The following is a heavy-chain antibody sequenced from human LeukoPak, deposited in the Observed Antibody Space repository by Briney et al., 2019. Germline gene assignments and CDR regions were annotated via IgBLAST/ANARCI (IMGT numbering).Heavy chain of an antibody. V-gene: IGHV4-39*01. CDR2: IYYSGST. D-gene: IGHD3-3*01. Sequence: KPSETLSLTCTVSGGSISSTSYYWGWVRQPPGKGLEWIGSIYYSGSTYYNPSLKSRITISVDTSKNQFTLKLSSVTAADTAVYYCARGTLLRFLEWLPAPWFDPWGQGTLVTVSS. CDR3: ARGTLLRFLEWLPAPWFDP. CDR1: GGSISSTSYY. J-gene: IGHJ5*02.